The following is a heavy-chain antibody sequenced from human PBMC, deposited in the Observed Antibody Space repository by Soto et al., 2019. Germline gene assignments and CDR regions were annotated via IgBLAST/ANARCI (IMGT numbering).Heavy chain of an antibody. CDR3: VAIAVDGP. CDR2: ILYDGSNQ. J-gene: IGHJ4*02. V-gene: IGHV3-30*04. Sequence: QVQLVESGGGVVQPGRSLRLSCAASGFTFSSYAMHWVRQAPGKGLEWVAVILYDGSNQYYADSVKGRFTISRDNSKNTLSLQMNSLRVEDTAVYYCVAIAVDGPWGQGTLVTVST. D-gene: IGHD6-19*01. CDR1: GFTFSSYA.